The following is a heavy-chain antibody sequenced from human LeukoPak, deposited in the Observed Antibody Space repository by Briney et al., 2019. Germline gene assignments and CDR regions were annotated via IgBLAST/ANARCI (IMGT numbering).Heavy chain of an antibody. J-gene: IGHJ4*02. V-gene: IGHV4-38-2*02. CDR3: ARQNRYCSSTSCYF. CDR2: IYHSGST. CDR1: GGSISSGYY. Sequence: SQTLSLTCTVSGGSISSGYYWGWIRQPPGKGLEWIGSIYHSGSTYYNPSLKSRVTISVDTSKNQFSLKLSSVTAADTAVYYCARQNRYCSSTSCYFWGQGTLVTVSS. D-gene: IGHD2-2*01.